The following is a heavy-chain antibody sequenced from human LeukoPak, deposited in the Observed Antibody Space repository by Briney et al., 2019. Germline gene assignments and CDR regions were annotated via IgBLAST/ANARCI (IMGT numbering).Heavy chain of an antibody. D-gene: IGHD6-13*01. CDR1: GFTFSNLW. V-gene: IGHV3-7*03. CDR2: IKQDGSEK. Sequence: GGSLRLSCAASGFTFSNLWMSWVRQAPGKGLKWVANIKQDGSEKYYVDSVKGRFTISRDNAQNSLYLQMYSLRAEDTAIYYCATSTAAAGTDWGQGTLVTVSS. J-gene: IGHJ4*02. CDR3: ATSTAAAGTD.